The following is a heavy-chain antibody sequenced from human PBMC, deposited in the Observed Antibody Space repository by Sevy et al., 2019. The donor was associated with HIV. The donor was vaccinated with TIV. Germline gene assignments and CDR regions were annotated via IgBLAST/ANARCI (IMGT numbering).Heavy chain of an antibody. V-gene: IGHV4-59*01. CDR2: IYFTGNT. J-gene: IGHJ4*02. CDR3: ARDSTTRPRVLDY. Sequence: SETLSLTCSVSGGSISSYFWTWVRQSPGKGLEWIGNIYFTGNTDYSPSLKSRVTLSLDTCKSHFSLILNSVTAADTAVYYCARDSTTRPRVLDYWGQGTLVTVSS. D-gene: IGHD1-1*01. CDR1: GGSISSYF.